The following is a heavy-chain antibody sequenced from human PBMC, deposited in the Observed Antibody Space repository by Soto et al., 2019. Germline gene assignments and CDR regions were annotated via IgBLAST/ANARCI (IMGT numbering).Heavy chain of an antibody. CDR3: AKEGTVTTPSSFGFDI. Sequence: PGGSLSLSCAASGFTFSSYSMTWVCQAPGKGLEWVSRIIGSGSSTYYADSVKGRFTISRDNSENTLYLQMNSLRAEDTAVYYCAKEGTVTTPSSFGFDIWGQGTLVTVSS. J-gene: IGHJ3*02. CDR2: IIGSGSST. CDR1: GFTFSSYS. D-gene: IGHD4-17*01. V-gene: IGHV3-23*01.